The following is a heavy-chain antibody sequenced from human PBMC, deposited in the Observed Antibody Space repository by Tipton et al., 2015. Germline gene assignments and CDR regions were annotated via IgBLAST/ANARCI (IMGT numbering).Heavy chain of an antibody. D-gene: IGHD3-9*01. CDR2: INSDGSAT. CDR3: ARARGGQFDWLISFFFDY. V-gene: IGHV3-74*01. J-gene: IGHJ4*02. CDR1: GFTFSDFY. Sequence: GSLRLSCAASGFTFSDFYMHWVRQAPGKGLVWVSRINSDGSATTYADSLKGRFTISRDNTKNTLYLQMNSLRAEDTAVYYCARARGGQFDWLISFFFDYWGQGTLVSVSS.